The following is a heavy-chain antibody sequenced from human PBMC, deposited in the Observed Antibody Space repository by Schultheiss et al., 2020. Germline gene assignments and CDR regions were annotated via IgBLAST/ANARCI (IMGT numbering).Heavy chain of an antibody. CDR1: GGSFSGYY. D-gene: IGHD6-13*01. CDR3: ARLIAAAIYYFDY. CDR2: IYYSGST. Sequence: AETLSFTCAVYGGSFSGYYWSWIRQPPGKGLEWIGYIYYSGSTNYNPSLKSRVTISVDTSKNQFSLKLSSVTAADTAVYYCARLIAAAIYYFDYWGQGTLVTVSS. J-gene: IGHJ4*02. V-gene: IGHV4-59*08.